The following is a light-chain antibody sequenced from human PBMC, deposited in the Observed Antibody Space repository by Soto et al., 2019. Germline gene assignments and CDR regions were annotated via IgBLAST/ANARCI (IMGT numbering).Light chain of an antibody. CDR3: QQYGSSPRT. V-gene: IGKV3-20*01. Sequence: EIVLTQSPGTLSLSPGERATLSCRASQSVSSSYLAWYQQKPGQAPRLLIYGASSRATGIPDRFSGSGSGTDFTLTISRLEPEDFAVYYCQQYGSSPRTFGQGIKLEI. J-gene: IGKJ2*01. CDR2: GAS. CDR1: QSVSSSY.